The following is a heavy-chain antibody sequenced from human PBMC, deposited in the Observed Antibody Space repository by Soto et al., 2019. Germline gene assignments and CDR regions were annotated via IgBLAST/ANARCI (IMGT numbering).Heavy chain of an antibody. CDR1: GYTFTSYA. V-gene: IGHV1-3*01. D-gene: IGHD4-17*01. J-gene: IGHJ4*02. CDR2: INAGNGNT. Sequence: ASVKVSCKASGYTFTSYAMHWVRQAPGQRLEWMGWINAGNGNTKYSQKFQGRVTITRDTSASTAYMELSSLRSEDTAVYYCARDATVTTKPMYYFDYWGQGTLVTVSS. CDR3: ARDATVTTKPMYYFDY.